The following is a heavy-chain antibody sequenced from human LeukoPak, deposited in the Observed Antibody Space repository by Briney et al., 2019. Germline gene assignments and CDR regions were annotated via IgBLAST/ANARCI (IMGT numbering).Heavy chain of an antibody. CDR1: GFTFSSYG. J-gene: IGHJ4*02. Sequence: GGSLRLSCVASGFTFSSYGMSWVRQAPGKGLEWVSSISSSSSYIYYADSVKGRFTISRDNAKNSLYLQMNSLRAEDTAVYYCARDHLEWLLYFDYWGQGTLVTVSS. V-gene: IGHV3-21*01. CDR3: ARDHLEWLLYFDY. D-gene: IGHD3-3*01. CDR2: ISSSSSYI.